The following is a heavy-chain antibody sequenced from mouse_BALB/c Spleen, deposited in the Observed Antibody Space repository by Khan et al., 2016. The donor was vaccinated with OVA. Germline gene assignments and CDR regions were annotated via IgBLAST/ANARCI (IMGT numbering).Heavy chain of an antibody. V-gene: IGHV1-4*01. CDR3: ARSGQLGLRGGFTY. Sequence: VQLQQSGAELARPGASVKMSCKTSGYTFTTYTLHWVKQRPGRSLEWIGYINPSNDYTNYNQEFKDKSTLTADKSSSTAYMQLSSLTSEDSAVYYCARSGQLGLRGGFTYWGQGTLVTVAA. CDR1: GYTFTTYT. D-gene: IGHD3-2*01. CDR2: INPSNDYT. J-gene: IGHJ3*01.